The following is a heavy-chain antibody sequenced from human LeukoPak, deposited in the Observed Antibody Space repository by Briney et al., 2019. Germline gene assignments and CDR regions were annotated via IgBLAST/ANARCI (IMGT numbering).Heavy chain of an antibody. D-gene: IGHD6-13*01. Sequence: GGSLRLSCAASGFTFSDYYMNWIRQAPGKGLEWVSFITSSDSTTYYADSVKRRFTIYRDNAKNSLFLQRNSLRAEHTAIYYCARARRKADWFDPWGQGTLVTVSS. CDR3: ARARRKADWFDP. CDR1: GFTFSDYY. CDR2: ITSSDSTT. J-gene: IGHJ5*02. V-gene: IGHV3-11*04.